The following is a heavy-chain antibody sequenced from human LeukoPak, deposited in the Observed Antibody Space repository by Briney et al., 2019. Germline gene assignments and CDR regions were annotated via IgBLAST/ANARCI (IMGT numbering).Heavy chain of an antibody. D-gene: IGHD3-3*01. J-gene: IGHJ4*02. CDR2: ISYDGSNK. CDR3: AKDSRGSSYYDFWSGYYTDDY. Sequence: PGGSLRLSGAASGFTFSSYGMHWVRQAPGKGLEWVAVISYDGSNKYYADSVKGRFTISRDNSKNTLYLQMNSLRAEDTAVYYCAKDSRGSSYYDFWSGYYTDDYWGQGTLVTVSS. V-gene: IGHV3-30*18. CDR1: GFTFSSYG.